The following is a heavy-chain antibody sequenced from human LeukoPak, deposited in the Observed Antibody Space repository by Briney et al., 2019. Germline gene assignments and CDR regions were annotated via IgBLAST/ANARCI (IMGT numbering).Heavy chain of an antibody. CDR2: IYYSGST. Sequence: SETLSLTCTVSGGSIRSYYWSWIRQPPGKGLEWIGYIYYSGSTNYNPSLKSRVTISVDTSKNQFSLKLSSVTAADTAVYYCARETLSSGIVGATFAFDIWGQGTMVTVSS. D-gene: IGHD1-26*01. J-gene: IGHJ3*02. V-gene: IGHV4-59*01. CDR1: GGSIRSYY. CDR3: ARETLSSGIVGATFAFDI.